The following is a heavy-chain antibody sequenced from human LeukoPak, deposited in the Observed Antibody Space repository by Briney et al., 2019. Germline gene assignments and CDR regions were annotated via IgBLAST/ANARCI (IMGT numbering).Heavy chain of an antibody. CDR1: GGSISSGDYY. CDR2: IYYSGST. V-gene: IGHV4-30-4*08. J-gene: IGHJ4*02. Sequence: PSETLSLTCTVSGGSISSGDYYWSWIRQPPGKGLVWIGYIYYSGSTYYNPSLKSRVTISVDTSKNQFSLKLSSVTAADTAVYYCARLGYSSGWYEDYFDYWGQGTLVTVSS. CDR3: ARLGYSSGWYEDYFDY. D-gene: IGHD6-19*01.